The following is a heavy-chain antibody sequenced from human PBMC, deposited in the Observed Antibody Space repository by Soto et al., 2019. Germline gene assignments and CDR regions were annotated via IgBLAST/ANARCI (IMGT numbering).Heavy chain of an antibody. D-gene: IGHD1-26*01. V-gene: IGHV4-4*02. CDR1: GGSIRSNNW. J-gene: IGHJ4*02. CDR2: IFHSGST. Sequence: QVQLQESGPGLVKPSGTLSLTCAVSGGSIRSNNWWSWVRQPPGKGLEWIGEIFHSGSTNYNPSLKTRATISVDKSKNQFSLKLSSVTSADTAVYYCARVFSGRYSDYWGQGTLVTVSS. CDR3: ARVFSGRYSDY.